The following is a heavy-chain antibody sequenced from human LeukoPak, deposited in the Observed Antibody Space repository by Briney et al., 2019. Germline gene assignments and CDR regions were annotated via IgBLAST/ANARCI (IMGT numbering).Heavy chain of an antibody. CDR2: IQGDGSNT. CDR1: GFTFSKDW. Sequence: GGSLRLSCVASGFTFSKDWMHWVRQAPGKGLVWVSRIQGDGSNTNYADSVKGRFSISRDNAKNTVYLQMTSLWAEDTGIYYCSRGTSAGGPISPFDFWGQGTVVTVSS. J-gene: IGHJ4*02. D-gene: IGHD6-13*01. CDR3: SRGTSAGGPISPFDF. V-gene: IGHV3-74*01.